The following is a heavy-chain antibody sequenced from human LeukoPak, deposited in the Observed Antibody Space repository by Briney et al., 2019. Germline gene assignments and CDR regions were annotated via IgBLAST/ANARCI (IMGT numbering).Heavy chain of an antibody. CDR3: ARLGSIAARPEDY. CDR1: GYTFTGYY. J-gene: IGHJ4*02. V-gene: IGHV1-2*02. Sequence: EASVKVSCKASGYTFTGYYMHWVRQAPGQELEWMGWINPNSGGTNYAQKFQGRVTMTRDTSISTAYMELSRLRSDDTAVYYCARLGSIAARPEDYWGQGTLVTVSS. D-gene: IGHD6-6*01. CDR2: INPNSGGT.